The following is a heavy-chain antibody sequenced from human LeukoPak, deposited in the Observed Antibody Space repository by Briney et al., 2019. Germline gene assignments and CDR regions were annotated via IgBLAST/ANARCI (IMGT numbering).Heavy chain of an antibody. CDR2: ISAYNGDT. V-gene: IGHV1-18*01. CDR3: ARSGSFWAPAPSYYYYYYTDV. Sequence: ASVKVSCKASGYTFTSYGISWVRQAPGQGLEWMGWISAYNGDTNYAQKLQGRVTMTTDTSTSTAYMELRSLRSDDTAVYYCARSGSFWAPAPSYYYYYYTDVWGKGTTVTISS. J-gene: IGHJ6*03. D-gene: IGHD3-10*01. CDR1: GYTFTSYG.